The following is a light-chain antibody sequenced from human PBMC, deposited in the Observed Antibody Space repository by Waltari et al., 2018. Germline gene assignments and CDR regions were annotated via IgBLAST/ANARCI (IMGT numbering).Light chain of an antibody. CDR2: DAS. CDR1: QSVSSY. J-gene: IGKJ4*01. Sequence: EIVLTQSPATLPLSPGERATLSCRPSQSVSSYLAWYQQKPGQAPRLLIYDASHRVTGIPGRFSGSGSGTDFTLTISSLDPEDFAVYYCQQRSIWPVTFGGGTKVEIK. CDR3: QQRSIWPVT. V-gene: IGKV3-11*01.